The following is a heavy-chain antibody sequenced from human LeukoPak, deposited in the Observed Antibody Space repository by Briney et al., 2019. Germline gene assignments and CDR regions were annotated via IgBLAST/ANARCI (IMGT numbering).Heavy chain of an antibody. V-gene: IGHV5-51*01. CDR1: GYTFANYW. D-gene: IGHD5-24*01. Sequence: ASVKVSCKASGYTFANYWIGWVRQMPGKGLEWMGIIYPDDSDTRYSPSFEGQVTISADKSISTAYLQWSSLQASDTAMYYCGRHLQGDAYTTGVGYWGPGTQVTVSS. CDR3: GRHLQGDAYTTGVGY. CDR2: IYPDDSDT. J-gene: IGHJ4*02.